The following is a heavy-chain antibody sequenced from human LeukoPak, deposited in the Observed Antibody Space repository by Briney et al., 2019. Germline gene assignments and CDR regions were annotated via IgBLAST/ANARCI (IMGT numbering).Heavy chain of an antibody. CDR2: INPSGGST. J-gene: IGHJ4*02. D-gene: IGHD3-16*01. Sequence: VASVKVSCKASGYTFTSYYMHWVRQSPGQGLEWMGIINPSGGSTSYEQKFQGRVTMTRDTSTSTVYMELSSLRSEDTAVYYCARAMGPRHQFDFWGQGTLVTVSS. CDR1: GYTFTSYY. CDR3: ARAMGPRHQFDF. V-gene: IGHV1-46*01.